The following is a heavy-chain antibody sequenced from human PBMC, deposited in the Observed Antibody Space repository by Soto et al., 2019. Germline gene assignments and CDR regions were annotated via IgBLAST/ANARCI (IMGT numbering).Heavy chain of an antibody. D-gene: IGHD1-26*01. J-gene: IGHJ4*02. CDR2: IIPIFGTA. CDR1: GGTFSTYS. CDR3: ASSSGNNYGVGTNYYFDY. V-gene: IGHV1-69*06. Sequence: SVKVSCKTSGGTFSTYSIVWVRQAPGEGLEWMGGIIPIFGTANYAQKFQDRVTITADKSTNTAFMELSSLKSEDTAMYYCASSSGNNYGVGTNYYFDYWGQGTLVTVPQ.